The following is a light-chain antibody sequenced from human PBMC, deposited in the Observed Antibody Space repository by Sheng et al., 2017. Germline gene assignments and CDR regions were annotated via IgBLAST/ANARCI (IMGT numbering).Light chain of an antibody. CDR2: NNN. J-gene: IGLJ2*01. V-gene: IGLV1-44*01. CDR1: SSNIGSNT. Sequence: QSVLTQPXLSVSGPPGQWVTISCSGSSSNIGSNTVNWYQXLPGTAPKLLMFNNNQRPSGVPLTXSPAPSLAPQPPWPISGLQSEDEADYYCASWDDSLQGWVFGGGTQADRP. CDR3: ASWDDSLQGWV.